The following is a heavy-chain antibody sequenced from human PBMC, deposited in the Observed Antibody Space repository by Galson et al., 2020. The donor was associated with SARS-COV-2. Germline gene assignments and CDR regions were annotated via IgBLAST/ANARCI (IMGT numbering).Heavy chain of an antibody. CDR1: GGSISSSNW. CDR3: AREGRYCSGGSCNSLGGMDV. J-gene: IGHJ6*02. V-gene: IGHV4-4*02. D-gene: IGHD2-15*01. CDR2: IYQSGST. Sequence: ASETLSLTCAVSGGSISSSNWWIWVRQTPGKGLEWIGEIYQSGSTNYNSSLKRRVTISVDKSKNQFSLKLTSVTAADTAVYYCAREGRYCSGGSCNSLGGMDVWGQGTTVTVS.